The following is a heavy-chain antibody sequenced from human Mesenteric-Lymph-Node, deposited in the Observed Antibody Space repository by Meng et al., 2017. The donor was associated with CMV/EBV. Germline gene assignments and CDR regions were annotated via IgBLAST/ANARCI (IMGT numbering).Heavy chain of an antibody. CDR2: IKQDGSEK. Sequence: GESLKISCAASGFTFSGYDMHWVRQAPGKGLEWVANIKQDGSEKYYVDSVKGRFTISRDNAKNSLYLQMNSLRAEDTAVYYCARDDWSIAVAFDYWGQGTLVTVSS. V-gene: IGHV3-7*01. J-gene: IGHJ4*02. CDR1: GFTFSGYD. CDR3: ARDDWSIAVAFDY. D-gene: IGHD6-19*01.